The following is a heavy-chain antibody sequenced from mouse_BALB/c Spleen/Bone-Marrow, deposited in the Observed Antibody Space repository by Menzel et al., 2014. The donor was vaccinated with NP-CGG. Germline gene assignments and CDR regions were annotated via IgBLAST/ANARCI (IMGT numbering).Heavy chain of an antibody. D-gene: IGHD2-10*02. CDR2: IYPGDGDT. Sequence: QVQLKHSGAELVRPGSSVKISCKASGYAFSSYWMNWVKQRPGQGLEWIGQIYPGDGDTNYNGKFKGKATLTADKSSSTAYMQLSSLTSEDSAVYFCARQYGNHFDYWGQGTTLTVSS. V-gene: IGHV1-80*01. CDR3: ARQYGNHFDY. J-gene: IGHJ2*01. CDR1: GYAFSSYW.